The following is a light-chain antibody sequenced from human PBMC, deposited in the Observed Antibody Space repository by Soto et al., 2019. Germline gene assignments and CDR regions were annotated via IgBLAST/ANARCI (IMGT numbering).Light chain of an antibody. CDR3: MQSTQLPPT. J-gene: IGKJ5*01. CDR1: QILLHITGETF. Sequence: DVVMTQTPLPLSVAPGQPSSISCKSSQILLHITGETFRFWYLQKAGQSPKLLIYEVSPRVSGVANRFSGSGSGTDFTIEISRVETDDVGIYYCMQSTQLPPTFGQGTRLEIK. CDR2: EVS. V-gene: IGKV2D-29*02.